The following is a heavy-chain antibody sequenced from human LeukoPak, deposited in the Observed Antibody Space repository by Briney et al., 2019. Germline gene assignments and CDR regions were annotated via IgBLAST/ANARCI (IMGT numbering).Heavy chain of an antibody. CDR3: ARGPTISETGYFDY. CDR2: INHRGDT. J-gene: IGHJ4*03. D-gene: IGHD1-1*01. Sequence: SETLSLTCAVYGGSFSSYYWSWIRQSLGKGLEWIAEINHRGDTNYNPSVKSRVTISVDTSKNQFSLKVTSLTAADTAVYYCARGPTISETGYFDYWGQGTLVTVSS. CDR1: GGSFSSYY. V-gene: IGHV4-34*01.